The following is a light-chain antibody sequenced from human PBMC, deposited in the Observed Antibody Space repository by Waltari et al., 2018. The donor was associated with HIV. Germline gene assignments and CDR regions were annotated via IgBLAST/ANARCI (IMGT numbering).Light chain of an antibody. V-gene: IGLV2-14*03. CDR2: EVN. CDR3: SSYTTTYTYV. Sequence: QSALTQPASVSGSPGQSITISCSGTSSDVGGYNSVSWYQQRPGKAPKLIIYEVNSRPSGLSARFSVSKSGNTGSLTISGLQVEDGADYDCSSYTTTYTYVFGSGSKVTVL. CDR1: SSDVGGYNS. J-gene: IGLJ1*01.